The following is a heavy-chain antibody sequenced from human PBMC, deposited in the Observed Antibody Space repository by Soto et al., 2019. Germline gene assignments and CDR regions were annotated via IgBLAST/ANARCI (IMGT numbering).Heavy chain of an antibody. Sequence: GASVKVSCKASGYIFPDYYVHWVRQAPGEGLEWMGRINPNGGGTNYAQKFEGWVTMTTDTSISTAYMELSRLNFDDTAVYYCARGEQLVHFDSWGQGTLVTVPS. CDR3: ARGEQLVHFDS. CDR1: GYIFPDYY. CDR2: INPNGGGT. D-gene: IGHD6-6*01. V-gene: IGHV1-2*04. J-gene: IGHJ4*01.